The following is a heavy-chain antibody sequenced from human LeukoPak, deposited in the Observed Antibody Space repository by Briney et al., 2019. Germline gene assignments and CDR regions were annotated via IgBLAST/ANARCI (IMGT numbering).Heavy chain of an antibody. CDR1: GYSFTSYW. Sequence: GESLKISCKGSGYSFTSYWIGWVRQMPGKGLKWMEIIYPVDSDTSYSPSFQVQVTISADKSISTAYLQWSSLQASDTAMYYCARIVLMATPIDPVQFDYWGQGNLVTVSS. D-gene: IGHD5-24*01. CDR3: ARIVLMATPIDPVQFDY. J-gene: IGHJ4*02. V-gene: IGHV5-51*01. CDR2: IYPVDSDT.